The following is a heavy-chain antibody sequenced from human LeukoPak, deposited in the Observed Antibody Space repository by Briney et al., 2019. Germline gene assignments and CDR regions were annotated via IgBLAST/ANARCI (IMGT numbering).Heavy chain of an antibody. CDR2: MNPNSGRT. Sequence: ASVKVSCKASGYTLTSYDINWVRQATGQGLEWMGWMNPNSGRTGYAQNFQGRITITRNTSISTAYMELSSLRSEDTAVYYCARVQRAEFPLKYYFDYWGQGTLVTVSS. D-gene: IGHD1-26*01. J-gene: IGHJ4*02. CDR3: ARVQRAEFPLKYYFDY. V-gene: IGHV1-8*01. CDR1: GYTLTSYD.